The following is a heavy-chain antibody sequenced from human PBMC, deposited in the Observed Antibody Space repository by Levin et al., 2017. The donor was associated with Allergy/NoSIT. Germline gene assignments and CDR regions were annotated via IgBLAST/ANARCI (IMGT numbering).Heavy chain of an antibody. CDR2: IKSKTDGGTT. V-gene: IGHV3-15*01. Sequence: GGSLRLSCAASGFTFSNAWMSWVRQAPGKGLEWVGRIKSKTDGGTTDYAAPVKGRFTISRDDSKNTLYLQMNSLKTEDTAVYYCTTSHYYGSGRHDYWGQGTLVTVSS. J-gene: IGHJ4*02. CDR3: TTSHYYGSGRHDY. D-gene: IGHD3-10*01. CDR1: GFTFSNAW.